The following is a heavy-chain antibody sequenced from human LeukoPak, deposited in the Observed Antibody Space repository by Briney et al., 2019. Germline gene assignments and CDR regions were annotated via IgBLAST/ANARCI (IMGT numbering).Heavy chain of an antibody. V-gene: IGHV4-39*07. J-gene: IGHJ4*02. CDR2: IYHSGST. CDR3: AGIGDSSGYYYFDY. CDR1: GGSISSGSYF. D-gene: IGHD3-22*01. Sequence: SETLSLTCTVSGGSISSGSYFWSWIRQPPGKGLEWIGSIYHSGSTYYNPSLKSRVTISVDTSKNQFSLKLSSVTAADTAVYYCAGIGDSSGYYYFDYWGQGTLVTVSS.